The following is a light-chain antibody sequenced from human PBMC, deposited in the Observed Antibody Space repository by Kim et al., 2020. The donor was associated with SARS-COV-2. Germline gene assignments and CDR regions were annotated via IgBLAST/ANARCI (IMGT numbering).Light chain of an antibody. V-gene: IGKV3-11*01. J-gene: IGKJ1*01. CDR1: QSVSTH. CDR2: DAS. Sequence: PGERATLACRASQSVSTHLAWYQQKPGQAPRFLIYDASTRDTGIPARFSGSGSGTDFTLTISSLEPEDFAVYYCQQRATFGQGTKVDIK. CDR3: QQRAT.